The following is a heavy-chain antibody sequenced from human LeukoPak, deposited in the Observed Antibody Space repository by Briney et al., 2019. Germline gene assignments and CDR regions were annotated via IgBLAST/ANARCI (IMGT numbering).Heavy chain of an antibody. CDR2: INPNSGGT. CDR1: GYTFTGYY. CDR3: ARAKKNIADGDFDY. J-gene: IGHJ4*02. D-gene: IGHD6-13*01. Sequence: GASVKVSCKASGYTFTGYYMHWVRQAPGQGLEWMGWINPNSGGTNYAQKFQGRVTMTRDTSISTAYMELSRLRSDDTAVYYCARAKKNIADGDFDYWGQGTLVTVSS. V-gene: IGHV1-2*02.